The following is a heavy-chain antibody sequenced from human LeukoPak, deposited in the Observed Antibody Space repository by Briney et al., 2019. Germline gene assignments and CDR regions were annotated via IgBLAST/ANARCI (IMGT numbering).Heavy chain of an antibody. Sequence: PSQTLSLTCTVSGGSISSSSYYWGWIRQPPGKGLEWIGSIYYSGSTYYNPSLKSRVTLSLDTSKNQFSLKLSSVTAADTAVYYCARSPKMVRGVIDYWGQGTLVTVSS. CDR2: IYYSGST. V-gene: IGHV4-39*07. CDR3: ARSPKMVRGVIDY. D-gene: IGHD3-10*01. J-gene: IGHJ4*02. CDR1: GGSISSSSYY.